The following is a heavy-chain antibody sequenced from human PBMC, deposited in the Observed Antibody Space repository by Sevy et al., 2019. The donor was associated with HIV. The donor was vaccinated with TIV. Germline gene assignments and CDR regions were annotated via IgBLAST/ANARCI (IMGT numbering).Heavy chain of an antibody. CDR3: AKEPYSGRYRLGYFDY. CDR1: GFTFSSHG. V-gene: IGHV3-30*02. J-gene: IGHJ4*02. Sequence: GWSLRLSCAASGFTFSSHGVHWVRQPPGKGLEWVAFIRYDGSSQFYADSVKGRFTISRDSSKNTLYLQMNGLGAEDTAVYYCAKEPYSGRYRLGYFDYWGQGTLVTVSS. D-gene: IGHD1-26*01. CDR2: IRYDGSSQ.